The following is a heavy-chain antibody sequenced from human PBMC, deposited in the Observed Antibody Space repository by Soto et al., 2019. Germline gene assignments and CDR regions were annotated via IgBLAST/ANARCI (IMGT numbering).Heavy chain of an antibody. CDR1: GGSFSGYY. D-gene: IGHD6-6*01. V-gene: IGHV4-34*01. Sequence: PSETLSLTCAVYGGSFSGYYWSWIRQPPGKGLEWIGEINHSGSTNYNPSLKSRVTISVDTSKNQFSLKLSSVTAADTAVYYCARGHLGYSSSWFDYWGQGTLVTVSS. CDR2: INHSGST. J-gene: IGHJ4*02. CDR3: ARGHLGYSSSWFDY.